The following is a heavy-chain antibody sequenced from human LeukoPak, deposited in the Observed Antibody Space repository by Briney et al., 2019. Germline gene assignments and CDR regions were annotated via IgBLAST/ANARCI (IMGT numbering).Heavy chain of an antibody. J-gene: IGHJ4*02. CDR2: TNQEGSEK. CDR1: GFTLSTYW. V-gene: IGHV3-7*01. D-gene: IGHD5-12*01. CDR3: ARDPKWLDY. Sequence: PGGSLRLSCAASGFTLSTYWMSWVRQAPGKGLEWVANTNQEGSEKYYVDSVKGRFTISKDNAKNALYLQMNSLRAEDTAVYYCARDPKWLDYWGQGTLVTVSS.